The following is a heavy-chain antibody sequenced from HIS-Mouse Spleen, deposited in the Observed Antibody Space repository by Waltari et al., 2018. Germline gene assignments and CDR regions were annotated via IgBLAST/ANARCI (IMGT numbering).Heavy chain of an antibody. CDR3: AKDGGPETTVTTGYFDY. Sequence: QAPGKGLEWVSAISGSGGSTYYADSVKGRFTISRDNSKNTLYLQMNSLRAEDTAVYYCAKDGGPETTVTTGYFDYWGQGTLVTVSS. D-gene: IGHD4-17*01. CDR2: ISGSGGST. J-gene: IGHJ4*02. V-gene: IGHV3-23*01.